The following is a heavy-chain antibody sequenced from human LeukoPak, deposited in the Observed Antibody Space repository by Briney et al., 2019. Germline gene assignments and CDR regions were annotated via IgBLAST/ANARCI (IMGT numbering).Heavy chain of an antibody. CDR1: GGSISSYY. D-gene: IGHD6-19*01. V-gene: IGHV4-59*01. CDR2: IYYSGST. Sequence: SETLSLTCTVSGGSISSYYWSWIRQPPGKGLEWIGYIYYSGSTNYNPSLKNRVTISVDTSKNQFSLKLSSVTAADTAVYYCARAVAGPTGFDYWGQGTLVTVSS. CDR3: ARAVAGPTGFDY. J-gene: IGHJ4*02.